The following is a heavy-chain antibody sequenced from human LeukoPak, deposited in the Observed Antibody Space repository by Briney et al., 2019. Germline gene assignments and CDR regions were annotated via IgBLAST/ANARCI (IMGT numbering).Heavy chain of an antibody. Sequence: ASVKVSCKASGYTFTGYYMHWVRQAPGQGLEWMGWVNPNSGGTNYAQKLQGRVTMTRDTSISTAYMELSRLRSDDTAVYYCARGYILNDAFDIWGQGTMVTVSS. CDR1: GYTFTGYY. D-gene: IGHD5-12*01. CDR3: ARGYILNDAFDI. V-gene: IGHV1-2*02. J-gene: IGHJ3*02. CDR2: VNPNSGGT.